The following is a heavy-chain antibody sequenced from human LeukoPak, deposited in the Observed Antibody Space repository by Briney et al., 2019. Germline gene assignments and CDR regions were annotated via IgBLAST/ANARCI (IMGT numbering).Heavy chain of an antibody. D-gene: IGHD3-22*01. Sequence: PGGALRLSCVGSGVIFSSYSISWVRQAPGKGLEWVSAISASGGNTYYADSVKGRFTISRDNSKNTLYLQMNSLRAEDLALYYCAKSSTYYYDSSGYDYWGQGTLVTVSS. CDR2: ISASGGNT. V-gene: IGHV3-23*01. J-gene: IGHJ4*02. CDR3: AKSSTYYYDSSGYDY. CDR1: GVIFSSYS.